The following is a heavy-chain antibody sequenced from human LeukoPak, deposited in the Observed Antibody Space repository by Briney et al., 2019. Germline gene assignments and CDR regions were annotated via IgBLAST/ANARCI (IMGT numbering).Heavy chain of an antibody. CDR1: GGTFSSYA. V-gene: IGHV1-69*04. CDR2: IIRMLVIA. J-gene: IGHJ4*02. CDR3: ARVPRFDWNTHSQA. Sequence: SVKVSCKPSGGTFSSYAISWVRQPPGQGLEWMGRIIRMLVIANYGQKFQGRVTITADKSTSTAYMELSSLRSEGTVVYYCARVPRFDWNTHSQAWGQGTLVTVFS. D-gene: IGHD1/OR15-1a*01.